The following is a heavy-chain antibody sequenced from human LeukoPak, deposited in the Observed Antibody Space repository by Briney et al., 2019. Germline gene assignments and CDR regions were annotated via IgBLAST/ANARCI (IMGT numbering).Heavy chain of an antibody. J-gene: IGHJ4*02. CDR2: IKYDGSEK. Sequence: GGSLRLSCAASGFSFSTTWMTWVRQAPGKGLEWVANIKYDGSEKYYADSLKGRFTLSRDNARNSLYLQMNSLRAEDTAVYYCARELGWDSSEGRDYWGQGSLVTVSS. V-gene: IGHV3-7*01. D-gene: IGHD6-19*01. CDR3: ARELGWDSSEGRDY. CDR1: GFSFSTTW.